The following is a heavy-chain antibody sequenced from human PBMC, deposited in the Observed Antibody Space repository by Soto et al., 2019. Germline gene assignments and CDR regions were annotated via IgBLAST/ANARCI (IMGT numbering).Heavy chain of an antibody. CDR2: IYYSGST. V-gene: IGHV4-59*01. Sequence: QVQLQESGPGLVKPSETLSLTCTVSGGSISSYYWSWIRQPPGKGLEWIGYIYYSGSTNYNPSLKSRVSISVDPSKNQFPPKLSSVTAADPAVYYCARDRGSGSCDRGGMDVWGQGTTVTVSS. D-gene: IGHD3-10*01. CDR3: ARDRGSGSCDRGGMDV. CDR1: GGSISSYY. J-gene: IGHJ6*02.